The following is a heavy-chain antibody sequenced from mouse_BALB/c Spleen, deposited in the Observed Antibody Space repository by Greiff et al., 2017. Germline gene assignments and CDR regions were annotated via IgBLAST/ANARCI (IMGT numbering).Heavy chain of an antibody. Sequence: EVHLVESGGGLVKPGGSLKLSCAASGFTFSSYAMSWVRQTPEKRLEWVASISSGGSTYYPDSVKGRFTISRDNARNILYLQMSSLRSEYTAMYYCARGGGYDYFDYWGQGTTLTVSS. V-gene: IGHV5-6-5*01. J-gene: IGHJ2*01. CDR1: GFTFSSYA. CDR3: ARGGGYDYFDY. CDR2: ISSGGST. D-gene: IGHD2-2*01.